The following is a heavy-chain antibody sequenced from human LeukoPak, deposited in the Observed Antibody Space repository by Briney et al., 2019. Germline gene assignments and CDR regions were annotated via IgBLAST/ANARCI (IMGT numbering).Heavy chain of an antibody. V-gene: IGHV4-39*07. CDR2: SYYSGST. CDR1: GGSISSSSYY. Sequence: PSETLSLTCTVSGGSISSSSYYWGWIRQPPGKGLEWIGSSYYSGSTYYNPSLKSRVTISVDTSKNQFSLKLSSVTAADTAVYYCARDEGIVVVVAATQGNWFDPWGQGTLVTVSS. D-gene: IGHD2-15*01. CDR3: ARDEGIVVVVAATQGNWFDP. J-gene: IGHJ5*02.